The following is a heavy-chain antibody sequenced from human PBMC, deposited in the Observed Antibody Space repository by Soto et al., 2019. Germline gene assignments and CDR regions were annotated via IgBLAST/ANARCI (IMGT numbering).Heavy chain of an antibody. CDR2: IWYDGSNK. D-gene: IGHD1-26*01. CDR3: ARDTVGATNPPDY. J-gene: IGHJ4*02. CDR1: GFTFSSYG. V-gene: IGHV3-33*01. Sequence: PGGSLRLSCAASGFTFSSYGMHWVRQAPGKGLEWVAVIWYDGSNKYYADSVKGRFTISRDNSKNTLYLQMNSLRAEDTAVYYCARDTVGATNPPDYWGQGTLVTVSS.